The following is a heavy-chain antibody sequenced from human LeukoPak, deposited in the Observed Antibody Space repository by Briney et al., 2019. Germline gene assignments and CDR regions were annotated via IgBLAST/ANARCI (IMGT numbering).Heavy chain of an antibody. CDR3: ARDGNYDFWSGYPPPPTWFDP. J-gene: IGHJ5*02. V-gene: IGHV1-2*02. CDR2: INPNSGGT. Sequence: ASVKVSSKASGYTFTGYYMHWVRQAPGQGLEWMGWINPNSGGTNYAQKFQGRVTMTRDTSISTAYMELSRLRSDDTAVYYCARDGNYDFWSGYPPPPTWFDPWGQGTLVTVSS. CDR1: GYTFTGYY. D-gene: IGHD3-3*01.